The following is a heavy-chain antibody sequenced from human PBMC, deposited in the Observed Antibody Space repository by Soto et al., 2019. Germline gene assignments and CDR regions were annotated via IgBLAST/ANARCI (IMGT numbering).Heavy chain of an antibody. CDR2: LSGSGVST. CDR1: GFTFSSYA. J-gene: IGHJ6*02. CDR3: AKAPTRVGYSSAEYYYYGMDV. Sequence: GGSLRLSCAASGFTFSSYAMNWVRQTPGKGLEWVSALSGSGVSTYYADSVKGRFTVSRDNSKNTLYLQMNSLRAEDTAIYFCAKAPTRVGYSSAEYYYYGMDVWGQGTTVTVSS. V-gene: IGHV3-23*01. D-gene: IGHD2-15*01.